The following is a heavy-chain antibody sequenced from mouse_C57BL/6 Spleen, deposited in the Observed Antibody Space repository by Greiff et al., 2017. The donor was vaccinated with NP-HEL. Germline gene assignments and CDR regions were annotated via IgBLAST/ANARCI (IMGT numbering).Heavy chain of an antibody. V-gene: IGHV2-5*01. D-gene: IGHD2-4*01. CDR1: GFSLTSYG. J-gene: IGHJ4*01. CDR2: IWRGGST. CDR3: AKRYDYDGGFYYAMDY. Sequence: VQLQQSGPGLVQPSQSLSITCTVSGFSLTSYGVHWVRQSPGKGLEWLGVIWRGGSTDYNAAFMSRLSITKDNSKSQVFFKMNSLQADDTAIYYCAKRYDYDGGFYYAMDYWGQGTSVTVSS.